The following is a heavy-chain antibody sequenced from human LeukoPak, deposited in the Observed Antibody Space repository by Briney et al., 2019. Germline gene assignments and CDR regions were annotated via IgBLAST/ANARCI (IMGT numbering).Heavy chain of an antibody. CDR3: ARGGAFYCNPKY. CDR2: LYTDDTT. CDR1: GFTVSDYY. Sequence: PGGSLTLSCVASGFTVSDYYMSWVRQAPGKVLEWVSLLYTDDTTIYADSVEGRFTISGDDSKNTIYLHMTTLRGEDTAVYYCARGGAFYCNPKYWGQGTLVTVSS. V-gene: IGHV3-53*01. J-gene: IGHJ4*02. D-gene: IGHD2-21*02.